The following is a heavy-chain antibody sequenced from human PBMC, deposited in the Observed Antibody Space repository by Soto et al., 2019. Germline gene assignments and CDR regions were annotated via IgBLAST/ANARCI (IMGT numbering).Heavy chain of an antibody. J-gene: IGHJ4*02. CDR2: ITRSSSTI. CDR1: GLSFSDYY. Sequence: QVELVESGGGLVKPGGSLRLSCAASGLSFSDYYMSWIRQAPGKGLEWIAYITRSSSTIYYADSVKGRFTISRNDAKNSLYLQLSSLRAEDTAVYYCATVSRSSNFTYWGQGTLVTVSS. V-gene: IGHV3-11*01. CDR3: ATVSRSSNFTY.